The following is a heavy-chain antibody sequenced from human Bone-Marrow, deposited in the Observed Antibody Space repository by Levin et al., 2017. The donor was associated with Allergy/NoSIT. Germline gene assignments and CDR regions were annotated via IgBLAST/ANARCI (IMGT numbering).Heavy chain of an antibody. CDR2: IYHSGST. V-gene: IGHV4-4*02. Sequence: PGGSLRLSCAVSGGSISSSNWWSWVRQPPGKGLEWIGEIYHSGSTNYNPSLKSRVTISVDKSKNQFSLKLSSVTAADTAVYYCARDVGPRIQLWLRGSAGAFDIWGQGTMVTVSS. CDR3: ARDVGPRIQLWLRGSAGAFDI. D-gene: IGHD5-18*01. J-gene: IGHJ3*02. CDR1: GGSISSSNW.